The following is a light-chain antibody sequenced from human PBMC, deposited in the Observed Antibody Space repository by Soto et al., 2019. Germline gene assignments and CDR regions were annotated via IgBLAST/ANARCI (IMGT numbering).Light chain of an antibody. V-gene: IGKV3-20*01. CDR1: QSVSSSY. J-gene: IGKJ1*01. CDR3: QQYGSSGT. Sequence: EVGVTKSPGTLSLSPGERATLSCRAGQSVSSSYLAWYQQKPGQAPRLLIYGASNRATGIPDRFSGSGSGTDFTLTIIRLEPEDFAVYKCQQYGSSGTFGQGTKVDIK. CDR2: GAS.